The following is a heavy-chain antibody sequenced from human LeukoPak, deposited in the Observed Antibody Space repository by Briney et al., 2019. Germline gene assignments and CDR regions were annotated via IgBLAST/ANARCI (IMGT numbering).Heavy chain of an antibody. Sequence: PGGSLRLSCAVSGFTFSSYWMHWVRQAPGKGLVWVSRINTDGSSTSYADSVKGRFTISRGNAKNTLYLQMSNLRAEDTAVYYCARDTYGSGSYCNFWGQGTLVTVSS. CDR1: GFTFSSYW. CDR3: ARDTYGSGSYCNF. CDR2: INTDGSST. D-gene: IGHD3-10*01. V-gene: IGHV3-74*01. J-gene: IGHJ4*02.